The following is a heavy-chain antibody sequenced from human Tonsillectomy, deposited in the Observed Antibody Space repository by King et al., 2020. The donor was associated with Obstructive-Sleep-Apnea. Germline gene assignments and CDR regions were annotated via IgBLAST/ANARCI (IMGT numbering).Heavy chain of an antibody. CDR3: ARGKRYFDY. CDR1: GGSISSYY. CDR2: IYYSGST. Sequence: VQLQESGPGLVKPSETLSLTCTVSGGSISSYYWSWIRQPPGKGLDWIGYIYYSGSTNYNPSLKRRVTISVDTSKNQFSLKLSSVTAADTAVYYCARGKRYFDYWGQGTLVTVSS. D-gene: IGHD1-1*01. J-gene: IGHJ4*02. V-gene: IGHV4-59*01.